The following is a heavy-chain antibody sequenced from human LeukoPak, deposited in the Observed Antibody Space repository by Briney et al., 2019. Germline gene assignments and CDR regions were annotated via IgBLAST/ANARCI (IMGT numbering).Heavy chain of an antibody. CDR3: AKGERYFDWSDAFDI. CDR1: GFTFSSYG. Sequence: GGSLRLSCAASGFTFSSYGMHWVRQAPDKGLEWVAVISYEGNNKYYTDSMKGRFTISRDNSKNTLYLQINSLRAEDTAVYYCAKGERYFDWSDAFDIWGQGTMVTVSS. CDR2: ISYEGNNK. V-gene: IGHV3-30*18. J-gene: IGHJ3*02. D-gene: IGHD3-9*01.